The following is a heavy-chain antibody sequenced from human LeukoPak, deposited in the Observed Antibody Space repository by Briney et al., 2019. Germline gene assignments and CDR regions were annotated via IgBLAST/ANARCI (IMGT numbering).Heavy chain of an antibody. CDR2: ISYDGSNK. CDR3: ARKGQWLVDYGMDV. D-gene: IGHD6-19*01. V-gene: IGHV3-30*03. J-gene: IGHJ6*02. CDR1: GFTFSRYW. Sequence: GGSLRLSCAASGFTFSRYWMSWVRQAPGKGLEWGAVISYDGSNKYYADSVKGRFTISRDNSKNTLYLQMNSLRAEDTAVYYCARKGQWLVDYGMDVWGQGTTVTVSS.